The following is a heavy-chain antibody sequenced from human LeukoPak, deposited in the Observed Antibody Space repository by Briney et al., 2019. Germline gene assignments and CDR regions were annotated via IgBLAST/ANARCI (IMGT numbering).Heavy chain of an antibody. V-gene: IGHV3-21*01. CDR2: ISSGSSAI. D-gene: IGHD3-9*01. Sequence: SGGSLRLSCEASGFTFTTYSMTWVRQAPGKGLEWVSIISSGSSAIFSADALKGRFTISRDNAKNSLYLQMNSLRAEDTAVYYCARAGRGLRYFDWLTYDYWGQGTLVTVSS. CDR3: ARAGRGLRYFDWLTYDY. J-gene: IGHJ4*02. CDR1: GFTFTTYS.